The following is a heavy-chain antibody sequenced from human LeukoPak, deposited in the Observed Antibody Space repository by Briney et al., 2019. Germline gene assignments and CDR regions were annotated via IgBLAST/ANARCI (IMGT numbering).Heavy chain of an antibody. CDR3: TSAYYCDSSGYYYYFDY. CDR1: GFTFSGSA. V-gene: IGHV3-73*01. Sequence: PGGSLRLSCAASGFTFSGSAMHWVRQASGKGLEWVGRIRSKANSYATAYAASVKGRFTISRDDSKNTAYLQMNSLKTEDTAVYYCTSAYYCDSSGYYYYFDYWGQGTLVTVSS. J-gene: IGHJ4*02. D-gene: IGHD3-22*01. CDR2: IRSKANSYAT.